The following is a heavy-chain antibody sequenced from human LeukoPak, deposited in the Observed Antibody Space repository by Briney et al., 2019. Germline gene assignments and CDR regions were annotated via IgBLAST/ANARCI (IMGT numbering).Heavy chain of an antibody. CDR1: GGSFSGYY. D-gene: IGHD2-2*01. CDR2: INHSGST. Sequence: SETLSLTCAVYGGSFSGYYWSWIRQPPGKGLEWIGEINHSGSTNYNPSLKSRVTISVDTSKNQFSLKLSFVTAADTAVYYCARVEDIVVVPAANYFDYWGQGTLVTVSS. CDR3: ARVEDIVVVPAANYFDY. V-gene: IGHV4-34*01. J-gene: IGHJ4*02.